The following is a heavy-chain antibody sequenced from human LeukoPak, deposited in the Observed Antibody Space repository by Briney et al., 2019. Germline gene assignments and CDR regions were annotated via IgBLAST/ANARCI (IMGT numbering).Heavy chain of an antibody. CDR2: IDQYGRAK. J-gene: IGHJ4*02. D-gene: IGHD5-18*01. V-gene: IGHV3-7*04. Sequence: GGSLRLSCAASGFTFSNYWMSWVRQAPGKGLEWVASIDQYGRAKYYVDSVRGRLTFSRDNTKNSLHLQMNSLRAEDTAVYYCARADSYGSILDYWGQGTRVIDSS. CDR3: ARADSYGSILDY. CDR1: GFTFSNYW.